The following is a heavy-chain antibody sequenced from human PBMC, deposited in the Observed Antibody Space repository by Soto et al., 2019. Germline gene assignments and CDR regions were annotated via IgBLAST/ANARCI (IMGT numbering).Heavy chain of an antibody. CDR1: GFTFSSYA. D-gene: IGHD3-16*01. J-gene: IGHJ2*01. CDR2: ISYDGSNK. V-gene: IGHV3-30-3*01. CDR3: ARDALQGVGWYFDL. Sequence: QVQLVESGGGVVQPGRSLRLSCAASGFTFSSYAMHWVRQAPGKGLEWVAVISYDGSNKYYADSVKGRFTISRDNSKNTLYQQMNSLRAESTAVYYCARDALQGVGWYFDLWGRGTLVTVSS.